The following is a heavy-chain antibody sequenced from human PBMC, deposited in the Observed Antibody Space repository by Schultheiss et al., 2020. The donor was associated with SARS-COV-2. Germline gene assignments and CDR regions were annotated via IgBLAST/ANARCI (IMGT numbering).Heavy chain of an antibody. CDR1: GFSLSNARMG. Sequence: SGPTLVKPTETLTLTCTVSGFSLSNARMGVSWIRQPPGKALEWLAHIFLNDEKSYSTSLKTRLTISKDTSKSQVVLTMTNMDPVDTATYYCARMDSYGYYFDYWGQGTLVTVSS. V-gene: IGHV2-26*01. CDR3: ARMDSYGYYFDY. J-gene: IGHJ4*02. D-gene: IGHD5-18*01. CDR2: IFLNDEK.